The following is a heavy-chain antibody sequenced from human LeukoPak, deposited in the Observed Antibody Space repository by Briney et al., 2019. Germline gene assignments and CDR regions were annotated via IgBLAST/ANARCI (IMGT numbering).Heavy chain of an antibody. CDR3: ARGGGTGAFDI. CDR2: ISDSGST. CDR1: GGSISSYY. Sequence: PSETLSLTCTVSGGSISSYYWSWIRQPPGKGLEWIGYISDSGSTNYNPSLKSRVTISVDTSKNQFSLKLSSVAAADTAVYYCARGGGTGAFDIWGQGTMVTVSS. V-gene: IGHV4-59*01. J-gene: IGHJ3*02. D-gene: IGHD1-14*01.